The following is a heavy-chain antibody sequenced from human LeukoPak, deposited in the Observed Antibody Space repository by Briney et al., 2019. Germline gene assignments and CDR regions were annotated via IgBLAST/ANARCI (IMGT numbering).Heavy chain of an antibody. CDR1: GFTFSSYV. D-gene: IGHD6-13*01. J-gene: IGHJ4*02. CDR2: IRYDGSNK. V-gene: IGHV3-30*02. Sequence: GGSLRLSCAASGFTFSSYVMHWVRQAPGKGLEWVAFIRYDGSNKYYADSVKGRFTISRDNSKNTLYLQMNSLRAEDTAVYYCAKDWGVYSSSWFLDYWGQGTLVTVSS. CDR3: AKDWGVYSSSWFLDY.